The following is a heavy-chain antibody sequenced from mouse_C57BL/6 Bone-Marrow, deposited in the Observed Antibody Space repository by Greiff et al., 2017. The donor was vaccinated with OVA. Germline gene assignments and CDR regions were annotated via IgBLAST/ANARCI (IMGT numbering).Heavy chain of an antibody. V-gene: IGHV1-81*01. D-gene: IGHD1-1*01. CDR2: IYPRSGNT. CDR3: ARSMLLRSYFFDY. CDR1: GYTFTSYG. Sequence: QVQLQQSGAELARPGASVKLSCKASGYTFTSYGISWVKQRTGQGLEWIGEIYPRSGNTYYNEKFKGKATLTAAKSSSTAYMELRSLTSEDAAVYCCARSMLLRSYFFDYWGQGTTLTVSS. J-gene: IGHJ2*01.